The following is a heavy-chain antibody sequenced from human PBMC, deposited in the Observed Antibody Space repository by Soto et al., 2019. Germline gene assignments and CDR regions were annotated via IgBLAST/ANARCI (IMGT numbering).Heavy chain of an antibody. CDR2: MNPNTGNS. CDR3: ARRAETNGWNGFGADKYYFDF. CDR1: GGTFSSYA. J-gene: IGHJ4*02. D-gene: IGHD1-1*01. V-gene: IGHV1-8*02. Sequence: QVQLVQSGAEVKKPGSSVKVSCKASGGTFSSYAISWVRQAPGQGLEWMGGMNPNTGNSGYAQKFQGRVTMTSDTSKSTAHMEVSSLRSEDTAVYYCARRAETNGWNGFGADKYYFDFWGQGTLVTVSS.